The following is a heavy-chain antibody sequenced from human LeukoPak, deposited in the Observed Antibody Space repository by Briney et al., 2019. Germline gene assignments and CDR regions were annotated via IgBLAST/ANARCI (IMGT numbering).Heavy chain of an antibody. CDR3: ARIDAFDI. V-gene: IGHV1-46*01. Sequence: ASVKVSCKASGYTFTSYYMHWARHPPAQGLEWMGIINPSGGSTSYAQKFQGRVTMTRDTSTSTVYMELSSVRSEDTAVYYCARIDAFDIWGQGTMVTVSS. CDR2: INPSGGST. J-gene: IGHJ3*02. CDR1: GYTFTSYY.